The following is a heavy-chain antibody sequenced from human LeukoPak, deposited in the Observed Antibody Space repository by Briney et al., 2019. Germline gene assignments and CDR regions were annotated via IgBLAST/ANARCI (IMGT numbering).Heavy chain of an antibody. D-gene: IGHD2-15*01. J-gene: IGHJ4*02. CDR2: ISSSSSYI. Sequence: GGSLRLSCAASGFTFSSYSMNWVRQAPGKGLEWVSSISSSSSYIYYADSVKGRFTISRDNAKNSLCLQMNSLSAEDTAVYYCARGMVAANYYFDYWGQGTLVTVSS. V-gene: IGHV3-21*01. CDR1: GFTFSSYS. CDR3: ARGMVAANYYFDY.